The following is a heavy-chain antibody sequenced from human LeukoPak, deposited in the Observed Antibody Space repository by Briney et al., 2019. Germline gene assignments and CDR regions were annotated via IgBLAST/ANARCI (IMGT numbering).Heavy chain of an antibody. CDR3: ARRRKVVRAGFDY. V-gene: IGHV4-34*01. CDR2: INHSGST. D-gene: IGHD2-21*01. Sequence: SETLSLTCAVYGGSFSGYYWSWIRQPPGKGLEWIGEINHSGSTNYNPSLKSRVTMSVDTSKDQFSLKLMSVTAADTGVYYCARRRKVVRAGFDYWGQGTRVIVSS. J-gene: IGHJ4*02. CDR1: GGSFSGYY.